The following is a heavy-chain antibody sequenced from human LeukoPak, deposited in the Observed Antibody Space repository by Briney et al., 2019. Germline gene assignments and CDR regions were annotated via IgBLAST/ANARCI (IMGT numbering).Heavy chain of an antibody. CDR3: ARAGSSGWYVNY. J-gene: IGHJ4*02. CDR2: IYYSGST. V-gene: IGHV4-30-4*08. D-gene: IGHD6-19*01. Sequence: SQTLSLTCTVSGGSISSGDYYWSWIRQPPGKGLEWIGYIYYSGSTYYNPSLKSRVNISVDTSKNQFSLKLSSVTAADTAVYYCARAGSSGWYVNYWGQGTLVTVSS. CDR1: GGSISSGDYY.